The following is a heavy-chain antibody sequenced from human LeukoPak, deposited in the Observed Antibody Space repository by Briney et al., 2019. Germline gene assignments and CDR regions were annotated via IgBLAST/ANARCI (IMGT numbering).Heavy chain of an antibody. CDR1: GFTFSSYE. Sequence: RSGGSLRLSCAASGFTFSSYEMNWVRQAPGKGLEWVSYISSSGSTIYYADSVRGRFTISRDNAKNSLYLQMNSLRAEDTAVYYCARVAPPDYWGQGTLVTVSS. CDR3: ARVAPPDY. V-gene: IGHV3-48*03. J-gene: IGHJ4*02. CDR2: ISSSGSTI.